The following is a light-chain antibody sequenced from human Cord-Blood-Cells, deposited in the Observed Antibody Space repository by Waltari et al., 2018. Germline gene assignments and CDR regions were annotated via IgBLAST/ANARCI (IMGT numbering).Light chain of an antibody. CDR2: GAS. J-gene: IGKJ1*01. Sequence: EIVMTQSPATLSLSPGERATLSCRASQSVSSYLAWYQQKPGQAPRLLIYGASTRATGIPARFSGSGSGTDFTLTISSLQSEDFAVYYCQQYNNWPPCTFGQGTKVDIK. CDR1: QSVSSY. V-gene: IGKV3D-15*01. CDR3: QQYNNWPPCT.